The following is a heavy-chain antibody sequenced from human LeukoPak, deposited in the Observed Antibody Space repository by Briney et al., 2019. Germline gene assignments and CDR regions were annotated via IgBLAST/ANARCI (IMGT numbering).Heavy chain of an antibody. CDR2: MYSSGGT. Sequence: SETLSLTCTVSGGSISSDSYYWGWIRQPAGKGLEWIGLMYSSGGTNYNPSLKSRLTISLDTSKNQVSLKLTSVTAADTAVYFCARLRGGNEFDYWGQGTLVTVSS. D-gene: IGHD4-23*01. V-gene: IGHV4-61*02. CDR1: GGSISSDSYY. J-gene: IGHJ4*02. CDR3: ARLRGGNEFDY.